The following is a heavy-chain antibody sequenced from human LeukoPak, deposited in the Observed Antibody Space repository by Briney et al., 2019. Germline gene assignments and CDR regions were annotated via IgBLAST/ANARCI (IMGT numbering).Heavy chain of an antibody. CDR1: GFTFDDYA. CDR2: ISWDGGST. Sequence: GESLRLSCAASGFTFDDYAMHWVRQAPGKGLEWVSLISWDGGSTYYADSVKGRFTIFRDNSENSLYLQMNSLRAEDTALYYCAKADDSSGYYFNYFDYWGQGTLVTVSS. CDR3: AKADDSSGYYFNYFDY. V-gene: IGHV3-43D*03. D-gene: IGHD3-22*01. J-gene: IGHJ4*02.